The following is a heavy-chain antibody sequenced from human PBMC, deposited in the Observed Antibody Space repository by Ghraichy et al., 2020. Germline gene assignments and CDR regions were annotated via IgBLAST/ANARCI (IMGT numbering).Heavy chain of an antibody. Sequence: SETLSLTCAVYGGSFSGYYWSWIRQPPGKGLEWIGEINHSGSTNYNPSLKSRVTISVDTSKNQFSLKLSSVTAADTAVYYCARGRPYYDFWSGYYPQVVGFDYWGQGTLVTVSS. CDR1: GGSFSGYY. J-gene: IGHJ4*02. CDR2: INHSGST. D-gene: IGHD3-3*01. CDR3: ARGRPYYDFWSGYYPQVVGFDY. V-gene: IGHV4-34*01.